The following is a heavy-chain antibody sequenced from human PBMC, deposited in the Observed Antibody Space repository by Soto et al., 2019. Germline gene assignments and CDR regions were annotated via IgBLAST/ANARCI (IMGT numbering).Heavy chain of an antibody. CDR3: VRPATILLTSDY. V-gene: IGHV5-51*01. CDR1: GYNFTNYW. J-gene: IGHJ4*02. CDR2: IYPDDSDA. Sequence: DVQLVQSGAVVKKPGESLKISCKGSGYNFTNYWIGWVRQMPGKGLEWMGVIYPDDSDARYSPSFQGQVTFSADKSISTSYLHWRSLKASDTAMYYCVRPATILLTSDYWGQGTLVTVSS.